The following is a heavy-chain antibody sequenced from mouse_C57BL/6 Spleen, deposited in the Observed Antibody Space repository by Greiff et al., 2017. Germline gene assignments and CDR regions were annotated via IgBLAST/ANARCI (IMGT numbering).Heavy chain of an antibody. CDR3: ARPYSNYLDY. D-gene: IGHD2-5*01. CDR2: ISDGGSYT. Sequence: DVQLQESGGGLVKPGGSLKLSCAASGFTFSSYAMSWVRQTPEKRLEWVATISDGGSYTYYPDNVKGRFTISRDNAKNNLYLQMSHLKSEDTAMYYCARPYSNYLDYWGQGTSVTVSS. V-gene: IGHV5-4*01. CDR1: GFTFSSYA. J-gene: IGHJ4*01.